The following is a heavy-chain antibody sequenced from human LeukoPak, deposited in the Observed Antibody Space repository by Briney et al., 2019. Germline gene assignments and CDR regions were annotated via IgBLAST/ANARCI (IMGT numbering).Heavy chain of an antibody. V-gene: IGHV1-24*01. Sequence: ASVKVSCKASGYTFSSHDIYWVRQAPGKGLEWMGGFDPEDGETIYAQKFQGRVTMTEDTSTDTAYMELSSLRSEDTAVYYCATDLPTVTTRWTFDYWGQGTLVTVSS. CDR2: FDPEDGET. D-gene: IGHD4-17*01. CDR1: GYTFSSHD. J-gene: IGHJ4*02. CDR3: ATDLPTVTTRWTFDY.